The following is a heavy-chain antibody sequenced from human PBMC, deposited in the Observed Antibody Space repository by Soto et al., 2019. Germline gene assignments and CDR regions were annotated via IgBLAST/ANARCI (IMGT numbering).Heavy chain of an antibody. CDR1: GFTFIGFW. Sequence: PSGSLRLSCAASGFTFIGFWIIFVRQSPLKWLEWVANIKQDETEKEYVDSVKGRFTISRDNAKNSLYLQMNSLRAEDTAVYYCARTTILLPAATNRGAPYNYYGLDVWGQGTTVTVSS. CDR3: ARTTILLPAATNRGAPYNYYGLDV. J-gene: IGHJ6*02. CDR2: IKQDETEK. D-gene: IGHD2-2*01. V-gene: IGHV3-7*03.